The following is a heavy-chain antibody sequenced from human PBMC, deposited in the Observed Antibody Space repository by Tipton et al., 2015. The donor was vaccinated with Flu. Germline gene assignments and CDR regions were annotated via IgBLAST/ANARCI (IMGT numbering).Heavy chain of an antibody. J-gene: IGHJ4*02. Sequence: TLSLTCTVSGDSMRRDYFWGWIRQAPGKGLEWIGSVSHSGSTYYNPSLKSRVTVSIDTFKTQFSLRLSSVTAADTAVYYCVRLTYYYGSGTSDFWGQGTLVTVSS. CDR2: VSHSGST. CDR3: VRLTYYYGSGTSDF. D-gene: IGHD3-10*01. CDR1: GDSMRRDYF. V-gene: IGHV4-38-2*02.